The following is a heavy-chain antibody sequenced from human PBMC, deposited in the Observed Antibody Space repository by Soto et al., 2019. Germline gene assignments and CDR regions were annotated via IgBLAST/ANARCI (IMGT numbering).Heavy chain of an antibody. CDR1: GFTFSSYA. CDR3: AKRSSSSTFAY. V-gene: IGHV3-23*01. Sequence: EVQLLESGGGLVQPGESLRLSCAASGFTFSSYAMSWVRQAPGKGLEWVSVISGSDDSTYYADSVKGRFTISRDNSKNTLDLQMNSLRAEDTAVYYWAKRSSSSTFAYWGQGTLVTVSS. D-gene: IGHD6-6*01. J-gene: IGHJ4*02. CDR2: ISGSDDST.